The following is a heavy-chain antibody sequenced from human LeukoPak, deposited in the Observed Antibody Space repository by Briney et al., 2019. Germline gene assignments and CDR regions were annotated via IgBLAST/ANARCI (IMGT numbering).Heavy chain of an antibody. J-gene: IGHJ3*02. CDR2: INPNSGGT. CDR3: ARHPPQLVNAFDI. D-gene: IGHD6-6*01. Sequence: ASVKVSCKASGYTFTGYYMHWVRQAPGQGLEWMGWINPNSGGTNYAQKFQGRVTMTRDTSISTAYMELSRLRSDDTAVYYCARHPPQLVNAFDIWGQGTMVTVSS. CDR1: GYTFTGYY. V-gene: IGHV1-2*02.